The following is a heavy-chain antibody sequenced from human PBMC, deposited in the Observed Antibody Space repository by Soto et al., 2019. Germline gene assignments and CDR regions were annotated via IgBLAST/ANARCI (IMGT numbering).Heavy chain of an antibody. CDR1: GYTMTSDG. V-gene: IGHV1-18*01. J-gene: IGHJ4*02. Sequence: ASVKVSCKAFGYTMTSDGISWVRQAPGQGLEWMGWINPYNGNTNYAQNLQGRVTMTTDTSTNTAYMELRSLRSDDTAVYYCARNPAGARFLEYYFDYWGQGTLVTVSS. D-gene: IGHD3-3*01. CDR2: INPYNGNT. CDR3: ARNPAGARFLEYYFDY.